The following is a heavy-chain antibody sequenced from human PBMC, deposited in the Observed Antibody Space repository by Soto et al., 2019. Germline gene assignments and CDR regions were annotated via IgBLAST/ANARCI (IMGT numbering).Heavy chain of an antibody. V-gene: IGHV3-23*01. CDR3: AKGYGPGDYIWGRRNFTQYWYFDL. J-gene: IGHJ2*01. Sequence: GGSLRLSCAASGFTFSSYAMSWVRQAPGKGLEWVSAISGSGGSTYYADSVKGRFTISRDNSKNTLYLQMNSLRAEDTAVYYCAKGYGPGDYIWGRRNFTQYWYFDLWGRGTLVTVSS. D-gene: IGHD3-16*01. CDR1: GFTFSSYA. CDR2: ISGSGGST.